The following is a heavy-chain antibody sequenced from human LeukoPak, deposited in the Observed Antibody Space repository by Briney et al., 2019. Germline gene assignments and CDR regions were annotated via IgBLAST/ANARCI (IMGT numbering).Heavy chain of an antibody. CDR1: GYTFTSYD. Sequence: ASVKVFCKASGYTFTSYDINWVRQATGQGLEWMGWMNPNSGNTGYAQKFQGRVTMTRNTSISTAYMELSSLRSEDTAVYYCAMGYDFWSGYNDWGQGTLVTVSS. J-gene: IGHJ4*02. D-gene: IGHD3-3*01. V-gene: IGHV1-8*01. CDR2: MNPNSGNT. CDR3: AMGYDFWSGYND.